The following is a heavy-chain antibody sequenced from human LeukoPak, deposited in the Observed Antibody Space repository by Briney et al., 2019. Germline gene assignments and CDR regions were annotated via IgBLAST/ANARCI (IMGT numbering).Heavy chain of an antibody. CDR2: ISGSGGST. J-gene: IGHJ4*02. V-gene: IGHV3-23*01. Sequence: GGSLRLSCAASGFTFSSYAMSWVRQAPGKGLEWVSAISGSGGSTYYADSVKGRFTISRDNSKNTLYLQMNSLRAEDTAVYYCAKGVKVVPAALVDYWGQGTLVTVSP. D-gene: IGHD2-2*01. CDR3: AKGVKVVPAALVDY. CDR1: GFTFSSYA.